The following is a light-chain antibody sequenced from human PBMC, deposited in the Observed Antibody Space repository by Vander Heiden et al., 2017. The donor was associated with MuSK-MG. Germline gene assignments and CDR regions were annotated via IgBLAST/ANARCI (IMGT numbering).Light chain of an antibody. Sequence: QSALTQPRSVSGSPGRSVAISCPGTSGDVGGYNYVSWYQQHPGKAPKLMIYDVTKRPSGVPDRFSGSKSGNTASLTISGLQAEDEADYYCCSYAGNPYVFGTGTTVTVL. CDR1: SGDVGGYNY. J-gene: IGLJ1*01. CDR2: DVT. V-gene: IGLV2-11*01. CDR3: CSYAGNPYV.